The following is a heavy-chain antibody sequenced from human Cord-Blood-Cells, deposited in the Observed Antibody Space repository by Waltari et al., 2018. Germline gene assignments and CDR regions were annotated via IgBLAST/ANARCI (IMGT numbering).Heavy chain of an antibody. D-gene: IGHD6-6*01. J-gene: IGHJ6*03. CDR2: ISYYGSNK. V-gene: IGHV3-30*18. Sequence: QVQLVESGGGVVQPGRSLRLSCAASGFTFSSYGMHWVRQAPGKGLEWVAVISYYGSNKYYADSVKGRFTISRDNSKNTLYLQMNSLRAEDTAVYYCAKDVGVAARQVYYYMDVWGKGTTVTVSS. CDR3: AKDVGVAARQVYYYMDV. CDR1: GFTFSSYG.